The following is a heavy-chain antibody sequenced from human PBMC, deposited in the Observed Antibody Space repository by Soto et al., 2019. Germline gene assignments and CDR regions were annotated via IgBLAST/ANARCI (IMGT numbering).Heavy chain of an antibody. V-gene: IGHV4-59*01. CDR2: IYYSGST. J-gene: IGHJ6*03. CDR3: AREKIEAIAAAGYYMDV. D-gene: IGHD6-13*01. CDR1: GGSISSYY. Sequence: QVQLQESGPGLVKPSETLSLTCTVSGGSISSYYWSWIRQPPGKGLEWIGYIYYSGSTNYNPSLKSRVTISVDTSKNQFSLKLSSVTAADTAVYYCAREKIEAIAAAGYYMDVWGKGTTVTVSS.